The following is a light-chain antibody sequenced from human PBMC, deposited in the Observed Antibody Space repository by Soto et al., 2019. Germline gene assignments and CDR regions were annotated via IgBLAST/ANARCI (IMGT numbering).Light chain of an antibody. CDR2: GNI. J-gene: IGLJ3*02. CDR3: ASWVDILIGVV. V-gene: IGLV1-47*02. CDR1: RSNIGDNY. Sequence: QSVLTQPPSASGTPGQSVTISCSGSRSNIGDNYVYWYRQLPGTAPTLVIYGNIQRPSGVPDRFSGSRSGTSASLTISGLRSEDEADYYCASWVDILIGVVFGGGTKLTVL.